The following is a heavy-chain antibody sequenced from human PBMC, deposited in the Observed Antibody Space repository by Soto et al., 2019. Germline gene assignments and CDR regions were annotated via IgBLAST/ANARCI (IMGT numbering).Heavy chain of an antibody. CDR1: GGSISSGGYY. V-gene: IGHV4-31*03. D-gene: IGHD3-10*01. J-gene: IGHJ4*02. CDR3: ARGPGTMAKIDY. CDR2: IYYSGST. Sequence: PSETLSVTCTVSGGSISSGGYYWSWIRQHPGKGLEWIGYIYYSGSTYYNPSLKSRVTISVDTSKNQFSLKLSSVTAADTAVYYCARGPGTMAKIDYWGQGTLVTVS.